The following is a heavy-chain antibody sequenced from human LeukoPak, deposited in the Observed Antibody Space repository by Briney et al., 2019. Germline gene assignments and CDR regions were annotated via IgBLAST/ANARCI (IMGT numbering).Heavy chain of an antibody. Sequence: SEALSLTCGVSGDSLSSHYWSWIRQPPGKELEWIGYIYYNGDTNYNPSLKSRVTMSLDTSKNQFSLNLTSVTAADTAFYYCARGARGAYYFDCWGQGILVTVSS. J-gene: IGHJ4*02. D-gene: IGHD3-10*01. CDR1: GDSLSSHY. CDR3: ARGARGAYYFDC. V-gene: IGHV4-59*11. CDR2: IYYNGDT.